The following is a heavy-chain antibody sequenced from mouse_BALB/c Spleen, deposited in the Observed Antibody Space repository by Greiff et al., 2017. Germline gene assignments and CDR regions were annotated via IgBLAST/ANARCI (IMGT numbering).Heavy chain of an antibody. V-gene: IGHV1S137*01. CDR3: ARRQLDAMDY. Sequence: QVQLKQSGAELVRPGVSVKISCKGSGYTFTDYAMHWVKQSHAKSLEWIGVISTYYGDASYNQKFKGKATMTVDKSSSTAYMELARLTSEDSAIYYWARRQLDAMDYWGQGTSVTVSA. CDR1: GYTFTDYA. D-gene: IGHD6-1*01. J-gene: IGHJ4*01. CDR2: ISTYYGDA.